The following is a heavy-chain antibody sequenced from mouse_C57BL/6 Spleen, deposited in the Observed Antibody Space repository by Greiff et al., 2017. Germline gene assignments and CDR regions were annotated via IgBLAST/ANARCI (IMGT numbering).Heavy chain of an antibody. CDR1: GYTFTSYG. Sequence: VMLVESGAELARPGASVKLSCKASGYTFTSYGISWVKQRTGQGLEWIGEIYPRSGNTYYNEKFKGKATLTADKSSSTAYMELRSLTSEDSAVYFCADYGSSPFAYWGQGTLVTVSA. CDR3: ADYGSSPFAY. V-gene: IGHV1-81*01. D-gene: IGHD1-1*01. CDR2: IYPRSGNT. J-gene: IGHJ3*01.